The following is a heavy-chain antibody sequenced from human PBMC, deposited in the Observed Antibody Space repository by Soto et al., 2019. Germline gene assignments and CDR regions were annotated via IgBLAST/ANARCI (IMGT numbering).Heavy chain of an antibody. V-gene: IGHV3-30*04. CDR3: AREPPRWLQSDDAFDI. CDR2: ISYDEKNK. J-gene: IGHJ3*02. CDR1: GFMFSTYA. Sequence: GGSLRLSCAASGFMFSTYAAHWVRQAPGKGLEWVAVISYDEKNKYYADSMKGRFTISRDNSKNTLYLQMNSLRPEDTAVYYCAREPPRWLQSDDAFDIWGQGTMVTVSS. D-gene: IGHD4-4*01.